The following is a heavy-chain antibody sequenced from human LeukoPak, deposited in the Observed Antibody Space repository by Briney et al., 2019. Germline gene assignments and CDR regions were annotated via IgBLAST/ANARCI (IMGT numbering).Heavy chain of an antibody. D-gene: IGHD3-22*01. CDR2: TYTGGNS. CDR1: GFTVSSTH. CDR3: ARGGRGSAAVVAPRSFDI. J-gene: IGHJ3*02. V-gene: IGHV3-53*01. Sequence: GSLRLSWEASGFTVSSTHMVWVRQAPGKGLEWVSVTYTGGNSYYAGSVQGRFIISRDISKNTLYLQMNNLRAEDSALYYCARGGRGSAAVVAPRSFDIWGQGTMVTVSS.